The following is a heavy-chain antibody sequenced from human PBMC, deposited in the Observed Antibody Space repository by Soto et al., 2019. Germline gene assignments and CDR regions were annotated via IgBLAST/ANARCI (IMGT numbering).Heavy chain of an antibody. J-gene: IGHJ5*02. Sequence: PSETLSLTCTVSGGSISSGGYYWSWIRQHPGKGLEWIGYIYYSGSTYYNPSLKSRVTISVDTSKNQFSLKLSSVTAADTAVYYCARDQGYCSSTSCYDWFDPWGQGNLVTVS. CDR3: ARDQGYCSSTSCYDWFDP. CDR1: GGSISSGGYY. D-gene: IGHD2-2*01. V-gene: IGHV4-31*02. CDR2: IYYSGST.